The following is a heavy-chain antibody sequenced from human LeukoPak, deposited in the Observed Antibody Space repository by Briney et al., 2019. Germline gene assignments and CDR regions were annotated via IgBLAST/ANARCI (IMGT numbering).Heavy chain of an antibody. CDR3: ARSYSSSCLFDY. V-gene: IGHV4-59*01. Sequence: SETLSLTCIVSGGSISSYYWSWIRQPPGKGLEWIGYIYYSGSTNYNPSLKSRVTISVDTSKNQFSLKLSSVTAADTAVYYCARSYSSSCLFDYWGQGTLVTVSS. CDR1: GGSISSYY. D-gene: IGHD6-13*01. CDR2: IYYSGST. J-gene: IGHJ4*02.